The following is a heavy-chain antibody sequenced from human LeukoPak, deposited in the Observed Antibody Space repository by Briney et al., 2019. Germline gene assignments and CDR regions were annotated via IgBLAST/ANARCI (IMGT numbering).Heavy chain of an antibody. Sequence: PSETLSLTCAVYGGSFSGYYWSWIRQPPGKGLEWIGEINHSGSTNYNLSLKSRVTISVDTSKNQFSLKLSSVTAADTAVYYCARGRRDGYSPIDYWGQGTLVTVSS. J-gene: IGHJ4*02. CDR2: INHSGST. CDR3: ARGRRDGYSPIDY. CDR1: GGSFSGYY. V-gene: IGHV4-34*01. D-gene: IGHD5-24*01.